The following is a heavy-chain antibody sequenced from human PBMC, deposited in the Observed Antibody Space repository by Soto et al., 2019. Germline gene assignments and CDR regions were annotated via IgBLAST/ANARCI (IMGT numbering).Heavy chain of an antibody. CDR2: IYYNGVT. J-gene: IGHJ4*02. V-gene: IGHV4-59*11. CDR1: GGSMSNQY. D-gene: IGHD6-6*01. CDR3: AGGTGGEITSSSPFDY. Sequence: QVQLQESGPGLVKPSETLSLTCSVSGGSMSNQYWSWIRQPPGKGLEWIGYIYYNGVTNYNPSLKSRVTISVDTSKNQFSLNLSYVTAADTAVYYCAGGTGGEITSSSPFDYWGRGTLVTVSS.